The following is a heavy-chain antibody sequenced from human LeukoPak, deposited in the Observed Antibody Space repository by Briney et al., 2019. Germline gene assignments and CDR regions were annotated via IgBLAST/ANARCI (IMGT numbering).Heavy chain of an antibody. V-gene: IGHV1-46*01. CDR2: INPTGGST. D-gene: IGHD1-26*01. J-gene: IGHJ4*02. CDR3: ARGGGGRYYWVDY. CDR1: GYTLTSYY. Sequence: ASVKVSCKASGYTLTSYYMHWVRQPPGQGLEWVGIINPTGGSTTYTQKLQGRVTMTRDTSTSTVYMELSSLRSEDTAVYLCARGGGGRYYWVDYWGQGTLVTVSS.